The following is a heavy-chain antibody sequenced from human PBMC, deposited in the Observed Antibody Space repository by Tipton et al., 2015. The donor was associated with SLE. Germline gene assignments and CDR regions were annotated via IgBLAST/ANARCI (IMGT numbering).Heavy chain of an antibody. V-gene: IGHV4-61*02. Sequence: TLSLTCNVSGGSISFGSYYWSWIRQPAGKGLEWIGRIYTSGYTDYSPSLKSRVTISLDTSKNQFSLKLSSVTAADTAMYYCARHMITGGEFDYWGQGTLVTVSS. D-gene: IGHD3-16*01. CDR2: IYTSGYT. CDR1: GGSISFGSYY. CDR3: ARHMITGGEFDY. J-gene: IGHJ4*02.